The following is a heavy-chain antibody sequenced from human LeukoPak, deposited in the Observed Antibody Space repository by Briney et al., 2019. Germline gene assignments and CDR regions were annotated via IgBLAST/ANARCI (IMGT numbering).Heavy chain of an antibody. Sequence: GGSLRLSCAASGFTFSSYAMHWVRQAPGKGLEWVAVISYDGSNKYYADSVKGRFTISRDNSKNTLYLQMNCLRAEDTAVYYCAREIAVAGNEYYYYYMDVWGKGTTVTVSS. CDR3: AREIAVAGNEYYYYYMDV. CDR2: ISYDGSNK. J-gene: IGHJ6*03. V-gene: IGHV3-30*04. CDR1: GFTFSSYA. D-gene: IGHD6-19*01.